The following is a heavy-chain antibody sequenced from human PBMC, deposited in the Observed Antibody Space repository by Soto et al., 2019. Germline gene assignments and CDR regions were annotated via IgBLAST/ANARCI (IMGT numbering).Heavy chain of an antibody. CDR2: ISAYNGNT. CDR3: ARDYGGPIWFGELSSWAGTDY. J-gene: IGHJ4*02. D-gene: IGHD3-10*01. CDR1: GYTFTSYG. V-gene: IGHV1-18*01. Sequence: GASVKVSCKASGYTFTSYGISWLLQAPGQGLEWMGWISAYNGNTNYAQKLQGRVTMTTDTSTSTAYMELRSLRSDDTAVYYCARDYGGPIWFGELSSWAGTDYWGQGTLVTVSS.